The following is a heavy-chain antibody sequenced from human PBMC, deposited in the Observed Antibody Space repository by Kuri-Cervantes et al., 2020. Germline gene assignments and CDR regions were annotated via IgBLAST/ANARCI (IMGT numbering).Heavy chain of an antibody. CDR3: ARLGSFDY. CDR2: IYYSGST. V-gene: IGHV4-39*07. D-gene: IGHD3-16*01. CDR1: GGSISSSSYY. Sequence: SETLSLTCTVSGGSISSSSYYWGWIRQPPGKGLEWIGSIYYSGSTYYNPSLKSRVTISVDTSKNQFSLKLNSVTAADTAVYYCARLGSFDYWGQGTPVTVSS. J-gene: IGHJ4*02.